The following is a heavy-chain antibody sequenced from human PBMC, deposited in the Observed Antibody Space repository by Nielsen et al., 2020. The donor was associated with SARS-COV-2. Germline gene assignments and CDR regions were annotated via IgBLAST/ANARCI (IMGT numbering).Heavy chain of an antibody. CDR2: ISSSSGTI. Sequence: GESLKISCAASGFTFSKYSINWVRQAPGKGLDWISYISSSSGTIRYADSVKGRFTISRDNSKNTLYLQMNSLRAEDTAVYYCVNSGYDYSGYYYYGMDVWAKGPRSPSP. CDR3: VNSGYDYSGYYYYGMDV. CDR1: GFTFSKYS. V-gene: IGHV3-48*01. J-gene: IGHJ6*02. D-gene: IGHD5-12*01.